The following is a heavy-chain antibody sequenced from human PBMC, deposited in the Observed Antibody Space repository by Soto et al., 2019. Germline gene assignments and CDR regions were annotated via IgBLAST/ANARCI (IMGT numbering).Heavy chain of an antibody. V-gene: IGHV4-31*03. D-gene: IGHD3-22*01. CDR2: IYYSGST. CDR3: AIYDSSGSRGFQH. J-gene: IGHJ1*01. Sequence: QVQLQESGPGLVKPSQTLSLTCTVSGGSISSGGYYWSWIRQHPGKGMEWIGYIYYSGSTYYNPSLKSRVTMSVDTSKNQFSLKLRSVTAADTAVYYCAIYDSSGSRGFQHWGQGTLVTVSS. CDR1: GGSISSGGYY.